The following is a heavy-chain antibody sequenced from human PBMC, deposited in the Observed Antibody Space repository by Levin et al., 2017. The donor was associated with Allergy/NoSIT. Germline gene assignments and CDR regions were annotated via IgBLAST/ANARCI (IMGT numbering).Heavy chain of an antibody. CDR2: ISSSSSTT. CDR1: GFTFSSYS. CDR3: ANVDSAGQFDH. J-gene: IGHJ4*02. V-gene: IGHV3-48*04. D-gene: IGHD6-13*01. Sequence: GGSLRLSCAASGFTFSSYSMNWVRQAPGKGLEWVSYISSSSSTTYYADSVKGRFTISRDNAKTSLYLQMDSLRAEDTAVYYCANVDSAGQFDHWGQGTLVTVSS.